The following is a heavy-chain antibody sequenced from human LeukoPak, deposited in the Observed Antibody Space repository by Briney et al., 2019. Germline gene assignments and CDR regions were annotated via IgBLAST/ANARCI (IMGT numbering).Heavy chain of an antibody. V-gene: IGHV4-59*01. Sequence: SETLSLTCTISGGSISSYYWSWIRQPPGKGLEWIGYISYSGSTNYNPSLKSRVTISVDTSRNQFSLKLSSVTAADTAVYYCARGRLGGSGSYYNVLDYWGQGTLVTVSS. J-gene: IGHJ4*02. CDR3: ARGRLGGSGSYYNVLDY. CDR2: ISYSGST. D-gene: IGHD3-10*01. CDR1: GGSISSYY.